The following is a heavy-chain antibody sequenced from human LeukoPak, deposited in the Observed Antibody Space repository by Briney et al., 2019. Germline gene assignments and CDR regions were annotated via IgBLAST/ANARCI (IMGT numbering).Heavy chain of an antibody. Sequence: GASVKVSCKASGYTFTSYSMNWVRQAPGQGLEWLGWINTNTGNPTYAQGFTGRFVFSLDTSVNTAYLQISSLKAEDTAVYYCARVVHPYDYKSSGLTYDAFDIWGQGTMVTVSS. CDR1: GYTFTSYS. V-gene: IGHV7-4-1*02. D-gene: IGHD3-22*01. CDR3: ARVVHPYDYKSSGLTYDAFDI. J-gene: IGHJ3*02. CDR2: INTNTGNP.